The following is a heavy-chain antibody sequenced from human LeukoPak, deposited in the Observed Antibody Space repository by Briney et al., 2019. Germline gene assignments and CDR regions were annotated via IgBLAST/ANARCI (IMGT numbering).Heavy chain of an antibody. J-gene: IGHJ4*02. D-gene: IGHD6-13*01. V-gene: IGHV3-21*04. Sequence: GGSLRLSCAASGFTFSSYSMNWVRQAPGKGLEWVSSISSSSSYIYYADSVKGRFTISRDNAKNSPYLQMNSLRADDTAVYYCARVGTIAAFPMPGYWGQGTLVTVSS. CDR1: GFTFSSYS. CDR2: ISSSSSYI. CDR3: ARVGTIAAFPMPGY.